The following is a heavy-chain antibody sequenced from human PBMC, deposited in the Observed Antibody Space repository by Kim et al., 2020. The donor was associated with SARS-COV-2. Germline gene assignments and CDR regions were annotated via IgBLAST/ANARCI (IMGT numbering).Heavy chain of an antibody. J-gene: IGHJ4*02. CDR2: ITHRGST. CDR3: STRPVPRWYSDY. Sequence: SETLSLTCAVYGGSFSGYYWSWIRQTPGKGLEWIGEITHRGSTNYNSSLKSRVTMSVDTSKNQFSLNLRSVTAADTAVYYCSTRPVPRWYSDYWGQGILV. CDR1: GGSFSGYY. D-gene: IGHD2-15*01. V-gene: IGHV4-34*01.